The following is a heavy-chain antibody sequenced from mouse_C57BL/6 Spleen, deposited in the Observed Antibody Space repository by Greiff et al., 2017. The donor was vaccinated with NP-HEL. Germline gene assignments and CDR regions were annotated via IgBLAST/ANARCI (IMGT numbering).Heavy chain of an antibody. D-gene: IGHD2-5*01. CDR2: IDPEDGET. CDR1: GFNIKDYY. Sequence: EVKLVESGAELVKPGASVKLSCTASGFNIKDYYMHWVKQRTEQGLEWIGRIDPEDGETKYAPKFQGKATITADTSSNTAYLQLSSLTSEDTAVYYCATYYSNAAWFDYWGQGTLVTVSA. J-gene: IGHJ3*01. CDR3: ATYYSNAAWFDY. V-gene: IGHV14-2*01.